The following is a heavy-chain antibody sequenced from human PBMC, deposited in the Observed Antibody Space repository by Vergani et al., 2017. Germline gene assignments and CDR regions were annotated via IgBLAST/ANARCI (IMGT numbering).Heavy chain of an antibody. D-gene: IGHD6-6*01. CDR2: IYYSGST. Sequence: QVQLQESGPGLVKPSETLSLTCTVSGGSISSYYWSWIRQPPGKGLEWIGYIYYSGSTNYKPSLKSRVTISVDTSKNQFSLKLSSVTAADTAVYYCARVGSQYSSASRVNXFDYWGQGTLVTVSS. J-gene: IGHJ4*02. CDR3: ARVGSQYSSASRVNXFDY. CDR1: GGSISSYY. V-gene: IGHV4-59*01.